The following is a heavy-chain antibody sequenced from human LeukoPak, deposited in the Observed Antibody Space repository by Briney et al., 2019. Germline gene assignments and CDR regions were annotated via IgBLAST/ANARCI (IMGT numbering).Heavy chain of an antibody. CDR1: GGTFSSYT. V-gene: IGHV1-69*02. CDR2: IIPILAIA. Sequence: ASVKVSCKASGGTFSSYTISWVRQAPGQGVEWRGRIIPILAIANYAQMFQRRVTMTADKSTSIAYMELSSLRSDDTAVYYCASLPSGGYYYYYGMDVWGQGTTVTVSS. CDR3: ASLPSGGYYYYYGMDV. J-gene: IGHJ6*02. D-gene: IGHD3-3*01.